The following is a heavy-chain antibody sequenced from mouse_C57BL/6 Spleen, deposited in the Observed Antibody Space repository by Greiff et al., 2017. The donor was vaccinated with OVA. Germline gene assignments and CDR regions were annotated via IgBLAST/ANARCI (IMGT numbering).Heavy chain of an antibody. Sequence: EVQLQESGAELVKPGASVKLSCTASGFNIKDYYMHWVKQRTEQGLEWIGRIDPADGATNYAPKFQGKATITADTSSNTAYLQLSSLTSEDTAVYYCARDRPYDAMDYWGQGTSVTVSS. CDR1: GFNIKDYY. CDR2: IDPADGAT. CDR3: ARDRPYDAMDY. V-gene: IGHV14-2*01. J-gene: IGHJ4*01.